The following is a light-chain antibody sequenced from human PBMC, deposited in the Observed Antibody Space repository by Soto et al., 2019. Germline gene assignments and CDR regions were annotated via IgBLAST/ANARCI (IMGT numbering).Light chain of an antibody. J-gene: IGKJ5*01. V-gene: IGKV3-11*01. CDR3: QQRANWPTT. CDR2: DIS. CDR1: QTVGNY. Sequence: EIVLTQSPATVSLSPGERATLSCRASQTVGNYLAWYQQKPGQAPRVLIYDISTRATGIPARFSGSGSGTDFTLTISSLEPEDFAIYYCQQRANWPTTFGQGTRLDI.